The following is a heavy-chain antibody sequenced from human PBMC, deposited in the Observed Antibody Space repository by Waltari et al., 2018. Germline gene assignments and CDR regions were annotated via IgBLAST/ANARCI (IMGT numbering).Heavy chain of an antibody. D-gene: IGHD2-21*01. CDR3: ARARYVVVIAISAFDI. Sequence: QVQLVQSGAEVKKPGSSVQVSCKASGGTFSSYAIRWVRQAPGQGLEWMGGIIPILGTANYAQKFQGRVTITAVKSTSTAYMELSSLRSEDTAVYYCARARYVVVIAISAFDIWGQGTMVTVSS. V-gene: IGHV1-69*14. CDR2: IIPILGTA. CDR1: GGTFSSYA. J-gene: IGHJ3*02.